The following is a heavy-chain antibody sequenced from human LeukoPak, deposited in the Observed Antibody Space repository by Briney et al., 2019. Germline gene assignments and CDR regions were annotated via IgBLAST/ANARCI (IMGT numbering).Heavy chain of an antibody. CDR3: GKSGSRDWDYFEY. CDR2: IYSGGST. V-gene: IGHV3-53*01. D-gene: IGHD6-19*01. J-gene: IGHJ4*02. Sequence: GGSLRLSCAASGFTVSSNYMSWVRQAPGKGLEWVSVIYSGGSTYYADSVRGRFTISRANSKNTLFMQMNSLRAEDTAVHYCGKSGSRDWDYFEYWGQGTLVTASS. CDR1: GFTVSSNY.